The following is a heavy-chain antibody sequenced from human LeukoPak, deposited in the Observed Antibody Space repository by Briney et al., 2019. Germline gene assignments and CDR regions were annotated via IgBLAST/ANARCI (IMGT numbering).Heavy chain of an antibody. CDR3: ARDHGSNSYYYDSSGYYGPPLT. J-gene: IGHJ5*02. CDR1: GGTFSSYA. D-gene: IGHD3-22*01. V-gene: IGHV1-69*13. Sequence: ASVKVSCKASGGTFSSYAISWVRQAPGQGLEWMGGIIPIFGTANYAQKFQGRVTIAADESTSTAYMELSSLRSEDTAVYYCARDHGSNSYYYDSSGYYGPPLTWGQGTLVTVSS. CDR2: IIPIFGTA.